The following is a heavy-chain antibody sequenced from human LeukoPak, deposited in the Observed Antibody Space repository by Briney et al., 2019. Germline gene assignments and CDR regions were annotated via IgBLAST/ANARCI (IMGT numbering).Heavy chain of an antibody. V-gene: IGHV3-23*01. Sequence: GSLRLSCAASGFTFSSYAMSWVRQAPGKGLEWVSAISGSGGSTYYADSVKGRFTISRDNSKNTLYLQMNSLRAEDTAVYYCAKDTPTNYYDSSGYYSHWGQGTLVTVSS. D-gene: IGHD3-22*01. CDR1: GFTFSSYA. J-gene: IGHJ4*02. CDR3: AKDTPTNYYDSSGYYSH. CDR2: ISGSGGST.